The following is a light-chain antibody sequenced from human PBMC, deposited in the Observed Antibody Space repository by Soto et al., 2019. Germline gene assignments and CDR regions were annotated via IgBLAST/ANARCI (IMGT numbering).Light chain of an antibody. V-gene: IGKV3-15*01. CDR1: QSVSSS. CDR2: GAS. CDR3: QQYNKWPWT. J-gene: IGKJ1*01. Sequence: EVVMTQSPATLSVSPGERATLSCRASQSVSSSLAWYQQKPGQAPRLLISGASTRATGLPARFSGSGSGTEFTLTISSLQSEDFAVYYCQQYNKWPWTFGQGTKVDIK.